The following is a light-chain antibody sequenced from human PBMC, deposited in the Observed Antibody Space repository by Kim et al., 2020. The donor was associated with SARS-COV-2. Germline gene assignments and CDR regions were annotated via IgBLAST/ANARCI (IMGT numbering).Light chain of an antibody. Sequence: GQNVTLTCSGSHSNSGKNYVSWYQQLPGTAPKLFVYDNNKRPSGIPDRFSAAKSGTSATLGITGLQTGDEADYYCGAWDRSLTAAVFGGGTKLTVL. CDR2: DNN. V-gene: IGLV1-51*01. J-gene: IGLJ3*02. CDR1: HSNSGKNY. CDR3: GAWDRSLTAAV.